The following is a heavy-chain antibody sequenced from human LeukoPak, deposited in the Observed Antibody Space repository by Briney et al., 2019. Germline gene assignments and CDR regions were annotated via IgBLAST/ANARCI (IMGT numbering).Heavy chain of an antibody. J-gene: IGHJ4*02. CDR1: GFTFSTYW. V-gene: IGHV3-7*03. CDR3: ARDSGFSGYDIFDY. D-gene: IGHD5-12*01. Sequence: QTGGSLRLSCAASGFTFSTYWMTWVRQAPGKGLEWVANIKQDGSEKYYVDSVKGRFTISRDNAKNSLFLQMNSLRAEDTAVYYCARDSGFSGYDIFDYWGQGTLVTVSS. CDR2: IKQDGSEK.